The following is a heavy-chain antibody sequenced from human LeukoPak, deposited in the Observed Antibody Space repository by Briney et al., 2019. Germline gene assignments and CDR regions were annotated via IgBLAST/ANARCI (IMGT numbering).Heavy chain of an antibody. CDR3: ARGGNCSGGSCYRSYYFDC. CDR2: LYPGDSDT. V-gene: IGHV5-51*01. D-gene: IGHD2-15*01. Sequence: GESLKISCKGSGYSFTSYWIGWVRQMPGKGLEWMGILYPGDSDTRYSPSFQGQVTISADKSISTAYLQWRSLKASDTAMYYCARGGNCSGGSCYRSYYFDCWGQGTLVTVSS. CDR1: GYSFTSYW. J-gene: IGHJ4*02.